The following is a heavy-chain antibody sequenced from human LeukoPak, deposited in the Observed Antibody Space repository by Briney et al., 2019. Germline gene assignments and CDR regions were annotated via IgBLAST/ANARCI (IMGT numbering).Heavy chain of an antibody. D-gene: IGHD1-26*01. Sequence: PGGSLRLSCTASGFAFSNFNMNWVRQAPGKGLEWVSYISGSSATTYYADSVKGRFTIYRHIPKNSLYLQMNILRPDDTAVYYSARSGSYRLDYWGQGTLVTVSS. CDR3: ARSGSYRLDY. J-gene: IGHJ4*02. V-gene: IGHV3-48*04. CDR1: GFAFSNFN. CDR2: ISGSSATT.